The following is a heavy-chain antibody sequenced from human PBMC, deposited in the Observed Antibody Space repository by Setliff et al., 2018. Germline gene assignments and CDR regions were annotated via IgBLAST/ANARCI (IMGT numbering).Heavy chain of an antibody. CDR3: TTGPRDSRAYMNWFDP. V-gene: IGHV3-15*01. CDR1: GLTFKNAW. J-gene: IGHJ5*02. D-gene: IGHD3-22*01. Sequence: GGSLRLSCAASGLTFKNAWMTWVRQAPGKGLEWVGRIKSKGEGETTTYAVPVKGRFIISRDDSRNTIYLQMNSLKTEDTAFYYCTTGPRDSRAYMNWFDPWGPGTLVTVS. CDR2: IKSKGEGETT.